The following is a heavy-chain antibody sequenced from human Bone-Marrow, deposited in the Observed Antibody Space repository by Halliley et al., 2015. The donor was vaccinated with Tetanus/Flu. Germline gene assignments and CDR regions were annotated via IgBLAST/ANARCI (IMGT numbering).Heavy chain of an antibody. Sequence: TLSLTCTVSGGSIGNYYWSWIRQPPGKGLEWIGYIYYSGSTNYNPSLKSRVTISVDTSKNQFSLKLSSVTAADTAVYYCARHYDSSGYYPYYFDYWGQGTLVTVSS. J-gene: IGHJ4*02. CDR1: GGSIGNYY. CDR3: ARHYDSSGYYPYYFDY. CDR2: IYYSGST. D-gene: IGHD3-22*01. V-gene: IGHV4-59*08.